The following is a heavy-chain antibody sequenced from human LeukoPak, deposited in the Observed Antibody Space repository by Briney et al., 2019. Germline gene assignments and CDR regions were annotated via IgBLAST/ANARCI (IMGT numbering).Heavy chain of an antibody. CDR3: ARSPVASSSSFWFDP. CDR2: MNPNSGNT. V-gene: IGHV1-8*03. D-gene: IGHD6-6*01. Sequence: ASVKVSCKASGYTFTSYDINWVRQATGQGLEWMGWMNPNSGNTGYAQKFQGRVTIARNTSISTAYMELSSLRSEDTAVYYCARSPVASSSSFWFDPWGQGTLVTVSS. CDR1: GYTFTSYD. J-gene: IGHJ5*02.